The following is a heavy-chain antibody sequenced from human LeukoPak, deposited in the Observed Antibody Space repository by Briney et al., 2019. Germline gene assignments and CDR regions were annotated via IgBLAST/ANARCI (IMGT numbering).Heavy chain of an antibody. CDR2: ISGSGGST. J-gene: IGHJ5*02. Sequence: GGSLRLSCAASGFTFSSYAMSWVRQAPGKGLEWVSAISGSGGSTYYADSVKGRFTISRDNHKNTLYLQMNSLRAEDRAVYYCAKSPPCGGDCYSPYNWFDPWGQGTLVTVSS. V-gene: IGHV3-23*01. D-gene: IGHD2-21*02. CDR3: AKSPPCGGDCYSPYNWFDP. CDR1: GFTFSSYA.